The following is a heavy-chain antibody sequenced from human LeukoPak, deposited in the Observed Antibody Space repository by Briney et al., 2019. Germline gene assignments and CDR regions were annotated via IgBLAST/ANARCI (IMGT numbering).Heavy chain of an antibody. V-gene: IGHV4-38-2*02. CDR1: GYSISSGYY. D-gene: IGHD3-22*01. CDR3: ARVNYYYDSSGYYYEAYYFDY. Sequence: PSETLSLTCTVSGYSISSGYYWGWIRQPPGKGLEWIGSIYHSGSTYYNPSLKSRVTISVDTSKNQFSLKLSSVTAADTAVYYCARVNYYYDSSGYYYEAYYFDYWGQGTLVTVSS. CDR2: IYHSGST. J-gene: IGHJ4*02.